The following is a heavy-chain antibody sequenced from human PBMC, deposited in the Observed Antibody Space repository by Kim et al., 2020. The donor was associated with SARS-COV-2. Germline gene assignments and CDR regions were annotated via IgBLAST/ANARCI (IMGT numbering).Heavy chain of an antibody. CDR1: GFTFSSYS. CDR3: AREGGTYYDILTGYYYFDY. J-gene: IGHJ4*02. CDR2: ISSSSSYI. D-gene: IGHD3-9*01. V-gene: IGHV3-21*04. Sequence: GGSLRLSCAASGFTFSSYSMNWVRQAPGKGLEWVSSISSSSSYIYYADSVKGRFTISRDNAKNSLYLQMNSLRAEDTAVYYCAREGGTYYDILTGYYYFDYWGQGTLVTVSS.